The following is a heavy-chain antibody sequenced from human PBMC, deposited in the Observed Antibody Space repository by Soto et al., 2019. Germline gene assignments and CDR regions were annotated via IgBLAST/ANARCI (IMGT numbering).Heavy chain of an antibody. V-gene: IGHV1-18*01. CDR2: ISAYNGNT. J-gene: IGHJ4*02. CDR1: GYTFTSYG. Sequence: ASVKVSCKASGYTFTSYGISWVRQAPGQGLEWMGWISAYNGNTNYAQKLQGRVTMTTDTSTSTAYMELRSLRSDDTSVYYCASLYCSSTSCYPSPFDYWGQGTLVTVSS. D-gene: IGHD2-2*01. CDR3: ASLYCSSTSCYPSPFDY.